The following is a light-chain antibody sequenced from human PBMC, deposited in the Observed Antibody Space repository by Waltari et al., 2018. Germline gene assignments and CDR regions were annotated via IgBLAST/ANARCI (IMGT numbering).Light chain of an antibody. CDR3: SSYTSSSTLGV. V-gene: IGLV2-14*01. Sequence: QSALTHPASVPGYPGQSLTLSCPGTSSDVGGYNYVHWYQQPPGKAPKLMIYDLSNRPSGVSNRFSGSKSGNTASLTISGLQAEDEADYYCSSYTSSSTLGVFGTGTKVTVL. CDR1: SSDVGGYNY. CDR2: DLS. J-gene: IGLJ1*01.